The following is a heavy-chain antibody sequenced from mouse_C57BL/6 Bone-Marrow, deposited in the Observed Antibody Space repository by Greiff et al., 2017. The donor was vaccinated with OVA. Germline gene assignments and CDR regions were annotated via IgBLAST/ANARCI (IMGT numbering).Heavy chain of an antibody. J-gene: IGHJ4*01. D-gene: IGHD2-4*01. CDR1: GYTFTSYW. CDR3: ARGEDYDYAMDY. V-gene: IGHV1-55*01. CDR2: LSPGSGST. Sequence: QVQLQQPGAELVKPGASVKMSCKASGYTFTSYWITWVKQRPGQGLEWIGDLSPGSGSTNYTEKFKSKATLTGDTSSSTAYMQLSSLTSEDSAVYYCARGEDYDYAMDYWGQGTSVTVSS.